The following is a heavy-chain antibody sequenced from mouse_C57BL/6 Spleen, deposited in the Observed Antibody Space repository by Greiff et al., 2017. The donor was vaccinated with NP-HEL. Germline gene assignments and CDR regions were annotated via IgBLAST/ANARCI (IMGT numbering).Heavy chain of an antibody. CDR2: ISYDGSN. Sequence: ESGPGLVKPSQSLSLTCSVTGYSFTSGYYWNWIRQFPGNKLEWMGYISYDGSNNYNPSLKNRISITRDTSKNQFFLKLNTVTTEDTATYYCARFYYCGSTHVWGTGTTVTVSS. CDR1: GYSFTSGYY. J-gene: IGHJ1*03. CDR3: ARFYYCGSTHV. D-gene: IGHD1-1*01. V-gene: IGHV3-6*01.